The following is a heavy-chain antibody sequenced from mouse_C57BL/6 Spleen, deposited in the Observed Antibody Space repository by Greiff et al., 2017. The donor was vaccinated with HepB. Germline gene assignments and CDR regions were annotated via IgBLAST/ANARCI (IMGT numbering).Heavy chain of an antibody. V-gene: IGHV1-4*01. CDR3: ARSAGNYYAMDY. Sequence: VMLVESGAELARPGASVKMSCKASGYTFTSYTMHWVKQRPGQGLEWIGYINPSSGYTKYNQKFKDKATLTADKSSSTAYMQLSSLTSEDSAVYYCARSAGNYYAMDYWGQGTSVTVSS. J-gene: IGHJ4*01. CDR1: GYTFTSYT. CDR2: INPSSGYT.